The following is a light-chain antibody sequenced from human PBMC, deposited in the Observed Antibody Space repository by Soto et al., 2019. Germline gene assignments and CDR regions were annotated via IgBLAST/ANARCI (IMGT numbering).Light chain of an antibody. V-gene: IGLV2-14*03. Sequence: QSALTQPASVSGSPGQSSTISCTGTRSDIGTYNFVSWYQRHPGKAPKLIIYDVSYRPSGVSDRFSGSKSGNTASLTISGLQADDEADYDCASFTSTNTPWVFGGGTKLTVL. CDR1: RSDIGTYNF. CDR3: ASFTSTNTPWV. J-gene: IGLJ3*02. CDR2: DVS.